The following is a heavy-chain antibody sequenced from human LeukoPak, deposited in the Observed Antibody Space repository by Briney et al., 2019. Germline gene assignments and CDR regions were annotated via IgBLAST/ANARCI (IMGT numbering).Heavy chain of an antibody. V-gene: IGHV3-21*01. J-gene: IGHJ6*04. CDR3: ARDMFRGVIYYYGMDV. CDR1: AFTFRSYS. Sequence: GGSLRLSCAASAFTFRSYSMNWVRQAPGQGLEWVSSISSSSSYIYYADSVKGRFTISRDNAKNSPYLQMNNLRAEDTAVYDCARDMFRGVIYYYGMDVWGRGTTVTVSA. CDR2: ISSSSSYI. D-gene: IGHD3-10*01.